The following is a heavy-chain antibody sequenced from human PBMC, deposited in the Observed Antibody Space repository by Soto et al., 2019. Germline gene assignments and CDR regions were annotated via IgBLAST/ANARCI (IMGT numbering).Heavy chain of an antibody. V-gene: IGHV1-69*12. Sequence: QVQLVQSGAEVKKPGSSVKVSCKASGGTFSSYTISWVRQAPGQGLEWMGGIIPIFGTANYAQRFQGRVTITADESTCTAYMELSSLRSEDTAVYYCARQGESSGSYYYGMDVWGQGTTVIVSS. CDR2: IIPIFGTA. CDR1: GGTFSSYT. D-gene: IGHD3-22*01. CDR3: ARQGESSGSYYYGMDV. J-gene: IGHJ6*02.